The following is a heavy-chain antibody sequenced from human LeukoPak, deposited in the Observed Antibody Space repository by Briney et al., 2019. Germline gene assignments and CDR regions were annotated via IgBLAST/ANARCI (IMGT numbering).Heavy chain of an antibody. Sequence: SETLSLTCAVYGGSFSGYYWSWIRQPPGKGLEWIGEINHSGSTNYNPSLKSRVTISVDTSKNQFSLKLSSVTAADTAVYYCARGGGGLQRIYYYYYGMDVWGQGTTVTVSS. V-gene: IGHV4-34*01. CDR1: GGSFSGYY. CDR2: INHSGST. CDR3: ARGGGGLQRIYYYYYGMDV. D-gene: IGHD1-1*01. J-gene: IGHJ6*02.